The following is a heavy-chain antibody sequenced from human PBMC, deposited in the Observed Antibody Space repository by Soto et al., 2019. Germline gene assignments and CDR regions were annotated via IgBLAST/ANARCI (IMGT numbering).Heavy chain of an antibody. V-gene: IGHV4-34*01. D-gene: IGHD6-25*01. J-gene: IGHJ6*02. CDR2: INHSGST. CDR3: ARSHSPRRLRICV. Sequence: SEDRSDQWAGYGGVPMRCERLVFRPPPGKGKEWIGEINHSGSTNYNPSLKSRVTISVDTSKNQFSLKLSSVTAADTAVYYCARSHSPRRLRICVRAQRTTVTVS. CDR1: GGVPMRCE.